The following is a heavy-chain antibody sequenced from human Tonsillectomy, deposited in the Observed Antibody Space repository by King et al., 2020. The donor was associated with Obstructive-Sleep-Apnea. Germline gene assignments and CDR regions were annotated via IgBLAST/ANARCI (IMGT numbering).Heavy chain of an antibody. J-gene: IGHJ6*02. Sequence: VQLVESGGGVVQTGRSLRLSCAASGFTFSSYAMHWVRQAPGKGLEWVAVISYDGSNKYYGDSVKGRFTISRDNSKNTLCLQMNSLRAEDTAVYYCAGGRRGIPVPGVNITTHGMDVWGQGTTVTVSS. CDR3: AGGRRGIPVPGVNITTHGMDV. CDR2: ISYDGSNK. D-gene: IGHD3-10*01. V-gene: IGHV3-30*04. CDR1: GFTFSSYA.